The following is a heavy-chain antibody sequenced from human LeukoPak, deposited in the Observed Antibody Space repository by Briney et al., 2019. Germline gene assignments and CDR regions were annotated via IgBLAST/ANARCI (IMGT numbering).Heavy chain of an antibody. Sequence: GGSLRLSCAASGFTFSSYGMHWVRQAPGKGQEWVAVISYDGSNKYYADSVKGRFTISRDNSKNTLYLQMNSLRAEDTAVYYCAKDPLGGVLMVYAPNWFDPWGQGTLVTVSS. J-gene: IGHJ5*02. CDR2: ISYDGSNK. CDR1: GFTFSSYG. CDR3: AKDPLGGVLMVYAPNWFDP. V-gene: IGHV3-30*18. D-gene: IGHD2-8*01.